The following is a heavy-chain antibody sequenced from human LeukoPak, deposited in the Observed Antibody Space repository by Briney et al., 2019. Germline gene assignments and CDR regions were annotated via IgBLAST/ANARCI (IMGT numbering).Heavy chain of an antibody. V-gene: IGHV3-7*01. D-gene: IGHD6-13*01. J-gene: IGHJ6*03. CDR1: GFTFSSYW. Sequence: GGSLRLSCAASGFTFSSYWMSWVRQAPGKGLEWVANIKQDGSEKYYVDSVKGRFTISRDNAKNSLYLQMNSLRAEDTAVYYCARPRRSSLTGYYYYMDVWGKGTTVTVSS. CDR2: IKQDGSEK. CDR3: ARPRRSSLTGYYYYMDV.